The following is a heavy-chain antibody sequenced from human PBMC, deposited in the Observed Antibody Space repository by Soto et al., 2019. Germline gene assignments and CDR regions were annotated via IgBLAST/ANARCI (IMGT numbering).Heavy chain of an antibody. D-gene: IGHD3-22*01. CDR3: AKPDTKYYDSSGYGFDP. J-gene: IGHJ5*02. V-gene: IGHV3-23*01. Sequence: LRLSCAASGFTFSNYAMTWVRRAPGKGLEWVSSISGGGNTYYADSVKGRFTISRDNSKNTLYLQVNSLRAEDTAVYYCAKPDTKYYDSSGYGFDPWGQGTLVTVSA. CDR2: ISGGGNT. CDR1: GFTFSNYA.